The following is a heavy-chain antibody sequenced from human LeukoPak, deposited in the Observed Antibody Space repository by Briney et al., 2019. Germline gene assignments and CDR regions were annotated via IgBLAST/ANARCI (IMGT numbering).Heavy chain of an antibody. J-gene: IGHJ4*02. CDR1: GFTFSSYA. V-gene: IGHV3-23*01. CDR3: ARDSSGWPNFDY. CDR2: ISGSGGST. D-gene: IGHD6-19*01. Sequence: GGSLRLSCAASGFTFSSYAMSWVRQAPGKGLEWVSAISGSGGSTYYADSVKGRFTISRDNARNSLYLQMNSLRAEDTAVYYCARDSSGWPNFDYWGQGTLVTVSS.